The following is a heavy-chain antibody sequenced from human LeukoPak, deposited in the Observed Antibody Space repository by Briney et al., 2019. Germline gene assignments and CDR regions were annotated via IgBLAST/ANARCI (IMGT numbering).Heavy chain of an antibody. CDR2: INPGGRST. Sequence: ASVKVSCKASGYTFTNYYIHWVRQAPGQGLEWMGIINPGGRSTSYAQKFQGRVTMTRDTSTSTVYMELSSLRSEDTAVYYCARLIGEWFGELRGGWFDPWGQGTLVTVSS. J-gene: IGHJ5*02. CDR1: GYTFTNYY. CDR3: ARLIGEWFGELRGGWFDP. D-gene: IGHD3-10*01. V-gene: IGHV1-46*01.